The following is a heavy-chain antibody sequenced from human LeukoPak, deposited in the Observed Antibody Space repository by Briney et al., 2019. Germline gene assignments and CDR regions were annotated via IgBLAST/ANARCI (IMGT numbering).Heavy chain of an antibody. Sequence: SETLSLTCTVSGGSISSYYCSWIRQPPGKGLEWIGYIYYSGSTNYNPSLKSRVTISVDTSKNQFSLKLSSVTAADTAVYYCARHVGVAGTEYYDYWGQGTLVTVSS. CDR1: GGSISSYY. D-gene: IGHD6-19*01. CDR2: IYYSGST. V-gene: IGHV4-59*08. CDR3: ARHVGVAGTEYYDY. J-gene: IGHJ4*02.